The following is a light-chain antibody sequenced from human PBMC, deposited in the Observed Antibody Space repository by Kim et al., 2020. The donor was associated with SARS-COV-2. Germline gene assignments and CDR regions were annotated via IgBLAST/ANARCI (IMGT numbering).Light chain of an antibody. Sequence: DIQMTQSPSSQSASVGDTVTLTCRASQTISSYLNWYQQKPGKAPKFLIYESSTLQSGVPSRFSGRRSGTEFTLTISDLQPEDFAIYYCQQSYSDPLTFGQGTKLEI. J-gene: IGKJ2*01. CDR1: QTISSY. CDR3: QQSYSDPLT. CDR2: ESS. V-gene: IGKV1-39*01.